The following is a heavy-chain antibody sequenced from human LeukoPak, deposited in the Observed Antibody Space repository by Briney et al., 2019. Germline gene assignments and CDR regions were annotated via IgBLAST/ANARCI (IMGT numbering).Heavy chain of an antibody. CDR2: IYFTGNT. D-gene: IGHD2-2*03. CDR1: GGSIRSSSYY. V-gene: IGHV4-39*01. CDR3: TSGYFVHTFDF. J-gene: IGHJ4*02. Sequence: SSETLSLTCTVSGGSIRSSSYYWGWIRQPPGKGLEWFGSIYFTGNTYYNPSLKTRVTISIDTSKNQFSLNLSSVTATDTAMYYCTSGYFVHTFDFWGQGPLVTVSS.